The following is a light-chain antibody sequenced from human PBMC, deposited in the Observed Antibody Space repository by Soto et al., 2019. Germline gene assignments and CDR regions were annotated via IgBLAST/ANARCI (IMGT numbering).Light chain of an antibody. V-gene: IGLV2-14*01. CDR3: SSYTNSSTSYV. J-gene: IGLJ1*01. CDR1: SSDVGGYNY. Sequence: QSVLTQPASVSGSPGQSITISCTGTSSDVGGYNYVSWFQQHPGKAPKLIIYDVNNRPSGVSNRFSGSKSGNTASLTISGLQAEDEADYYCSSYTNSSTSYVFGPGTKLTVL. CDR2: DVN.